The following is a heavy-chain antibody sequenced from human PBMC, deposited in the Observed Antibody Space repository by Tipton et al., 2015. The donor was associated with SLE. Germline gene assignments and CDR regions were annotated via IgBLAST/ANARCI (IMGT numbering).Heavy chain of an antibody. CDR2: IYYSGST. J-gene: IGHJ5*02. V-gene: IGHV4-59*11. CDR3: ARGADP. Sequence: TLSLTCTVSGGSISSHYWSWIRQPPGKGLEWIGYIYYSGSTNYNPSLKSRVTISVDTSKNQFSLKLSSVTAADTAVYYCARGADPWGQGTLVTVS. CDR1: GGSISSHY.